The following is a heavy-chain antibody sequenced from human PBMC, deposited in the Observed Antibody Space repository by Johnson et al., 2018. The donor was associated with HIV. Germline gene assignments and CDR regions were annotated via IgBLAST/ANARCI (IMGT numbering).Heavy chain of an antibody. Sequence: VQLVDSGGGVVQPGRSLRLSCAASGFTFSSYGMHWVRQAPGQGLEWVSYISSSGSTIYYAASVKGRFTISRDNAKNSLYLQVNSLRAEDTAVYYCARDLGNWDSPRSAFDIWGQGTMVTVSS. CDR3: ARDLGNWDSPRSAFDI. CDR1: GFTFSSYG. CDR2: ISSSGSTI. D-gene: IGHD1/OR15-1a*01. V-gene: IGHV3-48*04. J-gene: IGHJ3*02.